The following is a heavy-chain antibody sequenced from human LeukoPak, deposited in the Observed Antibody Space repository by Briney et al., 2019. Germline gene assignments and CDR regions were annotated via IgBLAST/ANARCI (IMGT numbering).Heavy chain of an antibody. V-gene: IGHV3-30*18. CDR3: AKPLPLYDFWSGYGY. D-gene: IGHD3-3*01. Sequence: PGGSLRLSCAASGFTFSSYGMHWVRQAPGKGLEWVVVISYDGSNKYYADSVKGRFTISRDNSKNTLYLQMNSLRAEDTAVYYCAKPLPLYDFWSGYGYWGQGTLATASS. J-gene: IGHJ4*02. CDR2: ISYDGSNK. CDR1: GFTFSSYG.